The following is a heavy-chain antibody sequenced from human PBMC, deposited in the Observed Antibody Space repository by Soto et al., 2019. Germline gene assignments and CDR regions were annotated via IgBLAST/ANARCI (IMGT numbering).Heavy chain of an antibody. J-gene: IGHJ3*02. CDR3: ARMTYYYDSSGYSHDAFDI. CDR1: GFSLSTSGMR. V-gene: IGHV2-70*04. Sequence: SGPTLVNPTQTLTLTCTFSGFSLSTSGMRVSWIRQPPGKALEWLARIDWDDDKFYSTSLKTRLTISKDTSKNQVVLTMTNMDPVDTATYYCARMTYYYDSSGYSHDAFDIWGQGTMVTV. D-gene: IGHD3-22*01. CDR2: IDWDDDK.